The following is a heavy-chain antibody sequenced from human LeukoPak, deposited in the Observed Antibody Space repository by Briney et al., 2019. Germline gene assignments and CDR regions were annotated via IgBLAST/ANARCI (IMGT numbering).Heavy chain of an antibody. CDR1: GFTFSSYS. V-gene: IGHV3-21*01. CDR2: ISSSSSYI. Sequence: GGSLRLSCAASGFTFSSYSMNWVRQAPGKGLEWVSSISSSSSYIYYADSVKGRFTISRDNAKNSLYLQMNSLRAEDTAVYYCARVLSVGATVTFDAFDIWGQGTMVTVSS. CDR3: ARVLSVGATVTFDAFDI. D-gene: IGHD1-26*01. J-gene: IGHJ3*02.